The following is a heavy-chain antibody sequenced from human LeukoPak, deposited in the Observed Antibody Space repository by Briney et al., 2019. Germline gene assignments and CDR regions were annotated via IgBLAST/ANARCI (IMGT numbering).Heavy chain of an antibody. CDR3: ASPTEPGSAFDI. J-gene: IGHJ3*02. V-gene: IGHV3-21*04. CDR1: GFTLRSYT. CDR2: ISGGDDST. D-gene: IGHD3-10*01. Sequence: GGSLRLSCAASGFTLRSYTMNWVRQAPGKGLEWVSSISGGDDSTYHADSVKGRFTISRDNAKNSLYLQMNSLRAEDTAVYYCASPTEPGSAFDIWGQGTMVTVSS.